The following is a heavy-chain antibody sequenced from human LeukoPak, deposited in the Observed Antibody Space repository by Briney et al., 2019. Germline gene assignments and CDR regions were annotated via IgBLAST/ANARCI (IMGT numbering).Heavy chain of an antibody. CDR2: IWYDGSNK. CDR1: GFTFSSYG. CDR3: AKEGYYYDRRGPCY. D-gene: IGHD3-22*01. J-gene: IGHJ4*02. V-gene: IGHV3-33*06. Sequence: GGSLRLSCAASGFTFSSYGMHWVRQAPGKGLEWVAVIWYDGSNKYYADSVKGRFTISRDNSKNTLYLQMNSLRAEDTAVYYCAKEGYYYDRRGPCYWGQGTLVTVSS.